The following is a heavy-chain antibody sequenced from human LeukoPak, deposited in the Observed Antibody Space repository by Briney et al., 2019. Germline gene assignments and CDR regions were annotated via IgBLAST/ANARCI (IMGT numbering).Heavy chain of an antibody. CDR2: ISGSGGNT. CDR3: AKDFNYYGSGSQIDY. J-gene: IGHJ4*02. D-gene: IGHD3-10*01. V-gene: IGHV3-23*01. Sequence: GGTLRLSCAASGFTFSNYGMSWVRQAPGKGLEWVSTISGSGGNTYYADSVKGRFTISRDNSKKTLYLQMNSLRAEDTAVYYCAKDFNYYGSGSQIDYWGQGTLVTVSS. CDR1: GFTFSNYG.